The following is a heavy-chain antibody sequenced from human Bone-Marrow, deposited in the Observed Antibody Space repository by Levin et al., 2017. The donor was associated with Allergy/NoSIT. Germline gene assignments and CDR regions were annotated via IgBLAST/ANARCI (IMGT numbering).Heavy chain of an antibody. V-gene: IGHV3-30-3*01. CDR3: ARDSEALSTSIFDS. Sequence: GGSLRLSCAASEFTFVSYAMHWVRQAPGKGLEWVAVISYDGSVIYYADSVKGRFTISRDNSKSTLYLQMNSLRAEDTAVYYCARDSEALSTSIFDSWGQGTLVTVSS. CDR1: EFTFVSYA. J-gene: IGHJ4*02. CDR2: ISYDGSVI. D-gene: IGHD2-2*01.